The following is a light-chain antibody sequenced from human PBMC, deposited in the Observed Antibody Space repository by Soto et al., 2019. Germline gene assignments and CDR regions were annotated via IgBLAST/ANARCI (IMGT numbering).Light chain of an antibody. V-gene: IGLV2-23*01. CDR1: SSDVGSYNL. J-gene: IGLJ2*01. CDR3: CSYAGTNTVV. Sequence: QSALTQPASVSGSPGQSITISCTGTSSDVGSYNLVSWYQQHPGTAPRLLIYEGTKRPPGVSSRFSGSKSGNTASLTISGLQTEDEADYYCCSYAGTNTVVFGGGTKLTV. CDR2: EGT.